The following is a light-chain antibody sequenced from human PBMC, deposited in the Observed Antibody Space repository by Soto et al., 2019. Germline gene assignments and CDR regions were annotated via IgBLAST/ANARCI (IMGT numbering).Light chain of an antibody. CDR1: GIYVSAFNY. V-gene: IGLV2-14*03. Sequence: QSALTQPVSVSGSPGQSITISCTGGGIYVSAFNYVSWYQQHPGKAPKLMIYDVTTRPSGVSNRFSGSKSGNTASLTISGLQAEDEADYYCSSDSNRSTLVFGGGTKLTVL. J-gene: IGLJ2*01. CDR2: DVT. CDR3: SSDSNRSTLV.